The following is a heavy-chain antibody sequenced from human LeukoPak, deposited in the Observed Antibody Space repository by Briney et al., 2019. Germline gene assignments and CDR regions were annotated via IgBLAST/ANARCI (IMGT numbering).Heavy chain of an antibody. V-gene: IGHV5-10-1*01. D-gene: IGHD5-24*01. CDR3: ARGDGYNSGYFDY. CDR2: IDPSDSHT. CDR1: GYSFTNYW. J-gene: IGHJ4*02. Sequence: GESLKISCKGSGYSFTNYWIIWVRQMPGKGLEWMGKIDPSDSHTNYSPSFQGHITISIDKSITTAYLQWSSLKASDTAMYYCARGDGYNSGYFDYWGQGTLVTVSS.